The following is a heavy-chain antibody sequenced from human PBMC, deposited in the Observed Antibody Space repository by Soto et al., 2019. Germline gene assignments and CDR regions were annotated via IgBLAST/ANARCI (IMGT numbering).Heavy chain of an antibody. Sequence: GGSLRLSCAASGFTFSSYAMSWVRQAPGKGLEWVSAISGSGGSTYYADSVKGRFTISRDNSKNTLYLQMNSLRAEDTAVYYCAAYDFWSGYIDYWGQGTLVTVSS. CDR2: ISGSGGST. CDR1: GFTFSSYA. CDR3: AAYDFWSGYIDY. D-gene: IGHD3-3*01. V-gene: IGHV3-23*01. J-gene: IGHJ4*02.